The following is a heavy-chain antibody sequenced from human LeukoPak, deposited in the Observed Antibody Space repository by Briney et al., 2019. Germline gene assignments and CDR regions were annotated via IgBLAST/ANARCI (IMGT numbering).Heavy chain of an antibody. CDR3: ARDWYYYDSSGYYYSDWFDP. D-gene: IGHD3-22*01. J-gene: IGHJ5*02. CDR2: TYYRSKWYN. CDR1: GDSVSSNSAA. Sequence: ASQTLSLTCAISGDSVSSNSAAWNWIRQSPSRGLEWLGRTYYRSKWYNDYAVSVKSRITINPDTSKNQFSLQLNSVTPEDTAVYYCARDWYYYDSSGYYYSDWFDPWGQGTLVTVSS. V-gene: IGHV6-1*01.